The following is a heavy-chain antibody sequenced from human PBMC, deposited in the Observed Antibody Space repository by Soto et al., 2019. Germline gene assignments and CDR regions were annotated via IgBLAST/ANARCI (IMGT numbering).Heavy chain of an antibody. CDR3: ARGRLSANAFDL. Sequence: QVRLVQSGAEVKKPGASVKVSCKASGYTFTSYDINWVRQATGQGLEWMGWMNPNSGNTGYAQKFQGRVTMTRNTSISTAYMELSSLRTEDPAVYYCARGRLSANAFDLWGQGTMVTVSS. J-gene: IGHJ3*01. V-gene: IGHV1-8*01. CDR1: GYTFTSYD. CDR2: MNPNSGNT.